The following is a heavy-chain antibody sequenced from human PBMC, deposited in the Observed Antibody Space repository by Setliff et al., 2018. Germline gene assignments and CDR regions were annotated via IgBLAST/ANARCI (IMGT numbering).Heavy chain of an antibody. CDR2: IIPMFGTP. CDR1: GDSFSNYA. Sequence: SVKVSCKASGDSFSNYAISWVRQAPGQGLEWMGGIIPMFGTPAYTQKFQDRVTITTDESTSTAYMELNSLTSEDTAVYYCARGPPDFVVVPAAAKFDYWGPGTLVTVSS. J-gene: IGHJ4*02. D-gene: IGHD2-2*01. CDR3: ARGPPDFVVVPAAAKFDY. V-gene: IGHV1-69*05.